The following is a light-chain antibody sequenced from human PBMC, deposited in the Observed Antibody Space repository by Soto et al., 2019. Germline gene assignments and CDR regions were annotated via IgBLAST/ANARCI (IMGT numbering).Light chain of an antibody. V-gene: IGKV1-5*03. CDR1: QSVSTW. CDR3: QQYNSSPLT. CDR2: EAS. J-gene: IGKJ4*01. Sequence: DIHMTQSPSTLSASVGDRVTITCRASQSVSTWLAWYQQKPGKAPNLLIYEASHLESGVPSRFSASGSATAFTLTISGLQPDDSATYYCQQYNSSPLTFGGGTKVEIQ.